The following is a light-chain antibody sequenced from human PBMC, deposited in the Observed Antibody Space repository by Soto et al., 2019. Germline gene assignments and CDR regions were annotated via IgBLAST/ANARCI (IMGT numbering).Light chain of an antibody. Sequence: DIQMTQSPSILSASVGDRVTITCRSSQTITNWLAWYQQKPGKAPRLLIYDASSLESWVPSRFSGSGSGTEFTLTISSLQSEDSAVYHCQQRSNWPSITFGQGTRLEIK. J-gene: IGKJ5*01. CDR3: QQRSNWPSIT. CDR2: DAS. CDR1: QTITNW. V-gene: IGKV1-5*01.